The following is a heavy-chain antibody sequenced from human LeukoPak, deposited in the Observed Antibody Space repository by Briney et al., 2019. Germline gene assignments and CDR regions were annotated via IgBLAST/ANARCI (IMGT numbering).Heavy chain of an antibody. J-gene: IGHJ3*02. CDR2: IGTAGDT. CDR1: GFTFSSYD. CDR3: ARSRDYDSSGYYRHDAFDI. V-gene: IGHV3-13*04. Sequence: GGSLRLSCAASGFTFSSYDVHWVRQATGKGLEWVSAIGTAGDTYYPGSVKGRFTISRENAKNSLYLQMNSLRAGDTAVYYCARSRDYDSSGYYRHDAFDIWGQGTMVTVSS. D-gene: IGHD3-22*01.